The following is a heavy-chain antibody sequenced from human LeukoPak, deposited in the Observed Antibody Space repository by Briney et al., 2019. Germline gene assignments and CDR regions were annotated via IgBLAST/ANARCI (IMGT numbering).Heavy chain of an antibody. Sequence: PGGSLRLSCAASRFTFSNYWMTWVRQAQGKGLEWVGNINQDASEINYVDSVKGRFTISRVNAENSLYLQMNSLRAEDTAIYYCARDRHINSWSNDRFDYWGQGALVTVSS. CDR3: ARDRHINSWSNDRFDY. CDR2: INQDASEI. V-gene: IGHV3-7*01. CDR1: RFTFSNYW. D-gene: IGHD6-13*01. J-gene: IGHJ4*02.